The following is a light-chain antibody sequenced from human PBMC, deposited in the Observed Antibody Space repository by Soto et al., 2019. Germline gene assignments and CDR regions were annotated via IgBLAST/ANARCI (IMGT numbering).Light chain of an antibody. J-gene: IGKJ1*01. Sequence: DIQMTQSPSSLSASVGDRVTITCQASQSIFNYLNWYQQKPGKAPKLLIFATSNLQSGVPSRFSGSGSGTEFTLTISSLQLEDFATYSCQHSSLSPWTFGQGTKVEIK. CDR3: QHSSLSPWT. CDR1: QSIFNY. V-gene: IGKV1-39*01. CDR2: ATS.